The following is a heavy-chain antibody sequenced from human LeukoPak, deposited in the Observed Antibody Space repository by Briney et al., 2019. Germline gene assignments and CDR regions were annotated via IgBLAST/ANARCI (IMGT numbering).Heavy chain of an antibody. CDR1: SGSFSGYY. V-gene: IGHV4-34*01. CDR2: INHSGST. D-gene: IGHD3-9*01. J-gene: IGHJ4*02. Sequence: SETLSLTCAVYSGSFSGYYRSWIRQPPGKGLEWIGEINHSGSTNYNPSLKSRVTISVDTSKNQFSLKLSSVAAADTAVYYCARLRYFDYWGQGTLVTVSS. CDR3: ARLRYFDY.